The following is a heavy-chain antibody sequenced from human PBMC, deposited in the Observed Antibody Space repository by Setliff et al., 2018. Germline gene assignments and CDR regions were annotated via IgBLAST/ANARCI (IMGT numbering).Heavy chain of an antibody. CDR2: ISWNSGSI. Sequence: GGSLRLSCAASGFTFDDYAMHWVRQAPGKGLEWVSGISWNSGSIGYADSVKGRFTISRDNAKNSLFLQMNSLRAEDTAVYYCARCSGGCYWGQGTLVTVSS. J-gene: IGHJ4*02. D-gene: IGHD2-15*01. CDR3: ARCSGGCY. CDR1: GFTFDDYA. V-gene: IGHV3-9*01.